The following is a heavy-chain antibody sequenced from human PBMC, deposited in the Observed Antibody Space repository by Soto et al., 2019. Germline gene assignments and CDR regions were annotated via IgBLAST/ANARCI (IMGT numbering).Heavy chain of an antibody. V-gene: IGHV3-33*01. Sequence: QVQLVESGGGVVQPGRSLRLSCAASGFTFSSYGMHWVRQAPGKGLEWVAVIWYDGSNKNYADSVKGRFTISRDISKNTLYLQLNSLRAGDTAAYYCARAAIGEVVLSWYFDLWGRGTLVTVSS. CDR1: GFTFSSYG. D-gene: IGHD3-10*01. J-gene: IGHJ2*01. CDR2: IWYDGSNK. CDR3: ARAAIGEVVLSWYFDL.